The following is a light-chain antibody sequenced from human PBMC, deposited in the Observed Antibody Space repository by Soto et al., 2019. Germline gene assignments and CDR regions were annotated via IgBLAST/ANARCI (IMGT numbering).Light chain of an antibody. CDR3: QQYNNWPPWT. Sequence: DIVMTQSPATLSVSPGDSATVSCRASQTVSGNLAWYQQRPGQAPRLLMYGAYTRATGIPARFSGSGSGTEFTLTISSLQSEDFAVYYCQQYNNWPPWTCGQGTKVDIK. J-gene: IGKJ1*01. CDR1: QTVSGN. V-gene: IGKV3-15*01. CDR2: GAY.